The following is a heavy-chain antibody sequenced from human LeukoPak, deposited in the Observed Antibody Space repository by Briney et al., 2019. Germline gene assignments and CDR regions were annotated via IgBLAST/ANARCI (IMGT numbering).Heavy chain of an antibody. CDR2: IYGGGDT. D-gene: IGHD6-13*01. V-gene: IGHV3-53*01. CDR3: ANYFPDAAAGKATIDY. Sequence: GGSLRLSCAASGFTVTDDYMNWVRQSSGKGLEWVSVIYGGGDTNYADSVKGRFTISRDNSKNTLYLQMNSLRAEDTAVYYCANYFPDAAAGKATIDYWGQGTLVTVSS. CDR1: GFTVTDDY. J-gene: IGHJ4*02.